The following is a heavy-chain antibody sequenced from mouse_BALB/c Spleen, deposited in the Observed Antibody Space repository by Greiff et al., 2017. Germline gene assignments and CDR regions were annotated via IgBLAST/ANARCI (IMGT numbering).Heavy chain of an antibody. CDR1: GFSLTSYG. CDR2: IWAGGST. Sequence: VQRVESGPGLVAPSQSLSITCTVSGFSLTSYGVHWVRQPPGKGLEWLGVIWAGGSTNYNSALMSRLSISKDNSKSQVFLKMNSLQTDDTAMYYCARDYRYDWGYYAMDYWGQGTSVTVSS. CDR3: ARDYRYDWGYYAMDY. J-gene: IGHJ4*01. D-gene: IGHD2-14*01. V-gene: IGHV2-9*02.